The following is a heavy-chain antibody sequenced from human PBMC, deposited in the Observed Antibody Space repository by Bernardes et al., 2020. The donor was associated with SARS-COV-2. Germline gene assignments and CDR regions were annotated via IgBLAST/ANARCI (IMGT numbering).Heavy chain of an antibody. Sequence: ASVKVSCKTSGYTFTTYGITWLRQAPGQGLEWMGWISPYNGNTYYEQKLQGRVSMTTDTSTTTAYIELSSLRSDDTAVYYCARGPFCGGATCYSQYFDLWGRGTLVTVSS. J-gene: IGHJ2*01. CDR3: ARGPFCGGATCYSQYFDL. CDR2: ISPYNGNT. CDR1: GYTFTTYG. D-gene: IGHD2-15*01. V-gene: IGHV1-18*01.